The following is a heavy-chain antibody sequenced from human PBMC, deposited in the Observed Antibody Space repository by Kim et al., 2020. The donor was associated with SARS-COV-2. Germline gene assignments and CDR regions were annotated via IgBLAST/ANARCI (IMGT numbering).Heavy chain of an antibody. V-gene: IGHV3-53*01. CDR2: LYSGGNT. Sequence: GGSLRLSCAASGFTVSSNYMSWVRQAPGKGLEWVSALYSGGNTYYADSVKGRFTISRDNSKNTLYLQMNSLRAEDTAVYYCARSRSYAYWYSDLWGRGTLVTVSS. CDR1: GFTVSSNY. J-gene: IGHJ2*01. D-gene: IGHD3-16*01. CDR3: ARSRSYAYWYSDL.